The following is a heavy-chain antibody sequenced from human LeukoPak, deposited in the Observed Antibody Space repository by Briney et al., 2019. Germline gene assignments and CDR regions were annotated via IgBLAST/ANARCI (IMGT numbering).Heavy chain of an antibody. J-gene: IGHJ4*02. Sequence: SETLSLTCSVSGDSISIYYWSWIRQPPGKGLEWIGYIYNSGSTNYNPSLKSRVTISVDTSKNQFSLKLTSVTAADTAVYYCARDRELGYWDQGTLVTVSS. D-gene: IGHD3-10*01. V-gene: IGHV4-59*01. CDR2: IYNSGST. CDR1: GDSISIYY. CDR3: ARDRELGY.